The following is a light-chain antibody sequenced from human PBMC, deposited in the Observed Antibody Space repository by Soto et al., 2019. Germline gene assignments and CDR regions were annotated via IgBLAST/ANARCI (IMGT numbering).Light chain of an antibody. J-gene: IGLJ3*02. V-gene: IGLV2-14*01. CDR2: EVT. CDR3: SSYTTSITCV. Sequence: QSALTQPASVSGSPGQSITISCTGTSSDVGGYNYVSWFQQHPGKAPKLVIYEVTNRPSGVSDRFSGSKSGNTASLTISGLQAEDEADYYCSSYTTSITCVFGGGTKLTVL. CDR1: SSDVGGYNY.